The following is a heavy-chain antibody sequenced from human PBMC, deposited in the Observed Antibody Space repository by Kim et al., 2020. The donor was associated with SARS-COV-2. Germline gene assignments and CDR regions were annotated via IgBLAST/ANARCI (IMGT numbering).Heavy chain of an antibody. Sequence: SQTLSLTCAISGDSVSSNSAAWNWIRQSPSRGLEWLGRTYYRSKWYNDYAVSVKSRITINPDTSKNQFSLQLNSVTPEDTAVYYCARWEGVEVMAGHRAFDIWGQGTMVTVSS. CDR1: GDSVSSNSAA. CDR3: ARWEGVEVMAGHRAFDI. J-gene: IGHJ3*02. V-gene: IGHV6-1*01. D-gene: IGHD6-19*01. CDR2: TYYRSKWYN.